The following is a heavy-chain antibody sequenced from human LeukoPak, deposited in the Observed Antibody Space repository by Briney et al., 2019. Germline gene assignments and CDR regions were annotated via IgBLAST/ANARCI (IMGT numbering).Heavy chain of an antibody. CDR2: IYYSGST. V-gene: IGHV4-39*07. J-gene: IGHJ4*02. CDR1: GGSISSSSYY. D-gene: IGHD6-19*01. CDR3: ARDLTKTSSGIFDY. Sequence: PSETLSLTCTVSGGSISSSSYYWGWIRQPPGKGLEWIGSIYYSGSTYYNPSLKSRVTISVDTSKNQFSLKLSSVTAADTAVYYCARDLTKTSSGIFDYWGQGTLVTVSS.